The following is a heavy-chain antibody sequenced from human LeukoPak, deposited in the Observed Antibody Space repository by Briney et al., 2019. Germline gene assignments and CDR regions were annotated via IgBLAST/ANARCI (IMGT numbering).Heavy chain of an antibody. J-gene: IGHJ6*02. CDR2: ISAYNGNT. CDR1: GYTFTSYG. V-gene: IGHV1-18*01. Sequence: ASVKVSCKASGYTFTSYGISWVRQAPGQGLEWMGWISAYNGNTNHAQKLQGRVTMTTDTSTSTAYMELRSLRSDDTAVYYCARYTIPTYYDFWSGYADGMDVWGQGTTVTVSS. D-gene: IGHD3-3*01. CDR3: ARYTIPTYYDFWSGYADGMDV.